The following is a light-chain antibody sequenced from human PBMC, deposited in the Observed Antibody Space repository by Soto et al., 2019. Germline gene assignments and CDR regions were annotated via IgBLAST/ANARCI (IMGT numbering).Light chain of an antibody. CDR2: EGS. V-gene: IGLV2-23*01. Sequence: QSALTQPASVSGSPGQSITISCTGTSSDVGSYNLVSWYQQHPGKAPKLMIYEGSKRPSGVSNRFSGSKSGNTASLTISGLQAEDGADYYCCSYAGSSTLVVFGGGTKLTVL. CDR1: SSDVGSYNL. CDR3: CSYAGSSTLVV. J-gene: IGLJ2*01.